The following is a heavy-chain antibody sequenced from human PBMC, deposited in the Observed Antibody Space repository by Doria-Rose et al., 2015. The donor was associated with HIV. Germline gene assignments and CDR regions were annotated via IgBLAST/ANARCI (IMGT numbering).Heavy chain of an antibody. D-gene: IGHD3-10*01. V-gene: IGHV3-21*01. CDR2: ISSTSAYI. CDR3: ATGVTLDY. CDR1: GFTFSSHR. Sequence: VQLVQSGGGLVRPGWSLRLSCATSGFTFSSHRINWVRQAPGKGLEWVSSISSTSAYINYADSVRGRFTISRDNARNSLYLQMDSLRAEDTAIYYCATGVTLDYWGQGTLVTVSS. J-gene: IGHJ4*02.